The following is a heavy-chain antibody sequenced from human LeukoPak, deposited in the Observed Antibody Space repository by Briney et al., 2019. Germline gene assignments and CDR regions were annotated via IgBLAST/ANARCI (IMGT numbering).Heavy chain of an antibody. CDR1: DDSISSFY. Sequence: SETLSLTCTVSDDSISSFYWGWIRQPPGKGLEWIGYIHSVGHINYNPSLKSRVSMSIDTPKKQFSLKVTSVTATDTAIYYCARHITNSGSAFDLWGRGTLVTVSS. J-gene: IGHJ2*01. CDR3: ARHITNSGSAFDL. D-gene: IGHD3-10*01. CDR2: IHSVGHI. V-gene: IGHV4-59*08.